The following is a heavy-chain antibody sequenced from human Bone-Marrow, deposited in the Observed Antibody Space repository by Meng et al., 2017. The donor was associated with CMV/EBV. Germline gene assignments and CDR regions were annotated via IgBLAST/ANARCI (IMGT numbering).Heavy chain of an antibody. V-gene: IGHV3-21*01. CDR1: GFSFSSYS. D-gene: IGHD3-22*01. CDR3: AKDFAYDSSGHPFSS. CDR2: ISSSSSYI. J-gene: IGHJ5*02. Sequence: GGSLRLSCAASGFSFSSYSMNWVRQAPGKGLEWVSSISSSSSYIYYADSVKGRFTISRDNAKNSLYLQMNSLRAEDTAVYYCAKDFAYDSSGHPFSSWGQGTLVTVSS.